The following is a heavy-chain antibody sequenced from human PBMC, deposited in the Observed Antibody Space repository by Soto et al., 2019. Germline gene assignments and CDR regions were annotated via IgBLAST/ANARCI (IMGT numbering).Heavy chain of an antibody. CDR1: GRTFNSYA. Sequence: SLKVSCKTTGRTFNSYAISWVRPAPGQGLEWMGRIIPFIGTANYAQKFQGRVTITADESTSTAYMELTSLRSEDTAVYYCARVVMTTVPASYYYGMDVRGQGTTVTVSS. V-gene: IGHV1-69*11. CDR2: IIPFIGTA. J-gene: IGHJ6*02. D-gene: IGHD4-4*01. CDR3: ARVVMTTVPASYYYGMDV.